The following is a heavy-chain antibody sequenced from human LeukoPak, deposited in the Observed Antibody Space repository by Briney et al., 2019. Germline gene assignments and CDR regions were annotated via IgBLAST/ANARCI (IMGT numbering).Heavy chain of an antibody. Sequence: PSETLSLTRAVSGGSPNNYHWSWIRQPPGKGLEGSGCTYQIGSTNYNPHLNSRVTMSVAKSKNQFSLRLSSVTAADTAVYYCASYYGAGTYSGYVDYWGQGTLVAV. D-gene: IGHD3-10*01. CDR1: GGSPNNYH. J-gene: IGHJ4*02. CDR2: TYQIGST. V-gene: IGHV4-59*01. CDR3: ASYYGAGTYSGYVDY.